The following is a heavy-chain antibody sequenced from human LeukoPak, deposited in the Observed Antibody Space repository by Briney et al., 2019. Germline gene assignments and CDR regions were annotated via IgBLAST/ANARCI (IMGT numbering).Heavy chain of an antibody. J-gene: IGHJ4*02. CDR2: IYYSGST. D-gene: IGHD3-3*01. CDR1: GGSISSYY. CDR3: AGCFARVFDY. V-gene: IGHV4-59*08. Sequence: SETLSLTCTVSGGSISSYYWSWIRQPPGKGLEWIGYIYYSGSTNYNPSLKSRVTISVDTSKNQFSLRLSSVTAADTAVYYCAGCFARVFDYGGQETRVTVS.